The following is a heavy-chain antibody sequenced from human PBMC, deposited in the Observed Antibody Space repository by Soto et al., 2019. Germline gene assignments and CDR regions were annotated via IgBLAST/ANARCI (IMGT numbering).Heavy chain of an antibody. D-gene: IGHD2-2*01. V-gene: IGHV1-69*06. CDR3: ASPDCSSTSCYPFFFDI. Sequence: QVQLVQSGAEVKKPGSSVKVSCKASGGTFSSYAISWVRQAPGQGLEWMGGIIPIFGTANYAQKFQGRVTITADKSPSTAYMELSSLRSEDTAVYYCASPDCSSTSCYPFFFDIWGQGTMVTVSS. CDR1: GGTFSSYA. J-gene: IGHJ3*02. CDR2: IIPIFGTA.